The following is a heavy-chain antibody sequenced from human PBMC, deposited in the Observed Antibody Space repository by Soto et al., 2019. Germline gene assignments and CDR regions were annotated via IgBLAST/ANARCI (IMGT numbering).Heavy chain of an antibody. CDR1: GFTFSSYS. CDR2: ISSSSSYI. D-gene: IGHD2-15*01. CDR3: AREESCCGFNGPAGDKGYFDI. Sequence: GGSLRLSCAASGFTFSSYSMNWVRQAPGKGLEWVSSISSSSSYIYYADSVKGRFTISRDNAKNTLYLQMNSLRAEDTAVYYCAREESCCGFNGPAGDKGYFDIWRQGTMVSV. V-gene: IGHV3-21*04. J-gene: IGHJ3*02.